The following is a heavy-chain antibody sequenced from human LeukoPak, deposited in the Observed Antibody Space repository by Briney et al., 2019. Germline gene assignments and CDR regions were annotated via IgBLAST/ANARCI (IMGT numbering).Heavy chain of an antibody. V-gene: IGHV4-4*07. Sequence: SETLSLTCTVSGVSISSFYWSWIRQPAGKGLEWIGRIYPGGSTSYNPSLKSRVTMSEDTSKNQFSLKLSSVTAADTAVYYCARGPYSNSSYYYGMDVWGQGTTVTVSS. J-gene: IGHJ6*02. CDR1: GVSISSFY. CDR2: IYPGGST. D-gene: IGHD4-11*01. CDR3: ARGPYSNSSYYYGMDV.